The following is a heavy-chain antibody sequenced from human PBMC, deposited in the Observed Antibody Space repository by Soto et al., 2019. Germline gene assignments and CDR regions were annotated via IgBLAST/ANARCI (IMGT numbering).Heavy chain of an antibody. CDR2: MNPNSGNT. V-gene: IGHV1-8*01. CDR3: ARVAAYYDFWSGRQPVDP. CDR1: GYTFTIYD. D-gene: IGHD3-3*01. Sequence: ASVKVSCKASGYTFTIYDINWVLQATGQGLEWMGWMNPNSGNTGYAQKFQGRVTMTRNTSISTAYMELSSLRSEDTAVYYCARVAAYYDFWSGRQPVDPWGQGTLVTVSS. J-gene: IGHJ5*02.